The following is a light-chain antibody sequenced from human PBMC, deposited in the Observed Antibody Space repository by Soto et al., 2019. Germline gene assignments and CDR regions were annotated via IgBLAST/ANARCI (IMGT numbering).Light chain of an antibody. J-gene: IGKJ1*01. CDR1: QSVSSY. CDR2: DAS. CDR3: QQRSNWPPT. Sequence: EIVLTQSPATLSLSPGERATLSCRASQSVSSYLAWFQQKPGQAPRLLIYDASNRATGVPVRFSGIGSGTDFTLTISSLEPEDFAVYYCQQRSNWPPTFGQGTKVEI. V-gene: IGKV3-11*01.